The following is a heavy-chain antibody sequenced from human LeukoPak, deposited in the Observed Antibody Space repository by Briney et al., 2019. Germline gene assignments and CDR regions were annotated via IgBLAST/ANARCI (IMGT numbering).Heavy chain of an antibody. V-gene: IGHV1-2*06. J-gene: IGHJ5*02. CDR1: GYTFTGYY. CDR2: INPNSGGT. CDR3: ARAPLWFGEFGFDP. D-gene: IGHD3-10*01. Sequence: ASVKVSCKASGYTFTGYYMHWVRQALGQGLEWMGRINPNSGGTNYAQKFQGRVTMTRDTSISSAYMELSRLRSDDTAVYYCARAPLWFGEFGFDPWGQGTLVTVSS.